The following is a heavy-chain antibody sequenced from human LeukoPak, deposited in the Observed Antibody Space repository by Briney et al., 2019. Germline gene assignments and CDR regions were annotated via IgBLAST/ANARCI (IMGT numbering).Heavy chain of an antibody. CDR2: INPSGGST. CDR1: GYTFTSYY. Sequence: ASVKVSCKASGYTFTSYYMHWVRQAPGQGLEWMGIINPSGGSTSYAQKFQGRVTMTRDTSTSTVYMELSSLRSEDTAVYYCARGTAGTQYYYYGMDVWGQGTTVTVSS. D-gene: IGHD6-13*01. J-gene: IGHJ6*02. V-gene: IGHV1-46*01. CDR3: ARGTAGTQYYYYGMDV.